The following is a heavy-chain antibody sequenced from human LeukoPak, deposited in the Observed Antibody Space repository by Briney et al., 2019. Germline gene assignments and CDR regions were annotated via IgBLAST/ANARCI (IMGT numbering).Heavy chain of an antibody. CDR3: ARDRIAVAGRQGMDV. V-gene: IGHV1-69*04. Sequence: GASVKVSCKASGGTFSSYAISWVRQAPGQGLEWMGRIIPILGIANYAQKFQGRVTITADKSTSTAYMELGSLRSEDTAVYYCARDRIAVAGRQGMDVWGQGTTVTVSS. J-gene: IGHJ6*02. CDR2: IIPILGIA. D-gene: IGHD6-19*01. CDR1: GGTFSSYA.